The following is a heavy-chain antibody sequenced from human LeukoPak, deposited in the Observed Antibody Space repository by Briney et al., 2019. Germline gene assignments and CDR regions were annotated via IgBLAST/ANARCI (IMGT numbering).Heavy chain of an antibody. CDR3: ARGVGTMVRGVTSGMDV. V-gene: IGHV4-34*01. CDR1: GGXFSGYY. D-gene: IGHD3-10*01. CDR2: INHSGST. Sequence: SETLSLTCAVYGGXFSGYYCSWIRQPPGKGLEWIGEINHSGSTNYNPSLKSRVTISVDTSKNQFSLKLSSVTAADTAVYYCARGVGTMVRGVTSGMDVWGQGTTVTVSS. J-gene: IGHJ6*02.